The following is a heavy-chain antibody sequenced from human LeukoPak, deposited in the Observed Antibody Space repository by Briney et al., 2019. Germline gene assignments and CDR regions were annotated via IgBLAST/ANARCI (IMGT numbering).Heavy chain of an antibody. V-gene: IGHV1-46*01. J-gene: IGHJ3*02. CDR1: GYTFTSYY. CDR3: ATYTCSGSFTYAFDI. D-gene: IGHD1-26*01. CDR2: INPSGGST. Sequence: ASVKVSCKASGYTFTSYYMHWVRQAPGQGLEWMGIINPSGGSTSYAQKFQGRVTMTEDTSTDTAYMELSSLRSEDTAVYYCATYTCSGSFTYAFDIWGQGTMVTVSS.